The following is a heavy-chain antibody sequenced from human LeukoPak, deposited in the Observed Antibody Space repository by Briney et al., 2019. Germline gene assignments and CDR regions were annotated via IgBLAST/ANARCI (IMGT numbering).Heavy chain of an antibody. D-gene: IGHD6-13*01. Sequence: PSETLSLTCTVSGDSISSYYWSWIRQPPGKGLEWIGYIYYSESTYSGGTKYNPSLKSRVTISVDTSKKQFSLRLSSVTAADTALYYCARDRGGYSSSYFDPWGQGTLVTVSS. J-gene: IGHJ5*02. CDR1: GDSISSYY. V-gene: IGHV4-59*01. CDR2: IYYSESTYSGGT. CDR3: ARDRGGYSSSYFDP.